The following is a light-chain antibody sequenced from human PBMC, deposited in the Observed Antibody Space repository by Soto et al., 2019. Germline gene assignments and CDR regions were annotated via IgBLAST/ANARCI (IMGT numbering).Light chain of an antibody. CDR2: GAS. J-gene: IGKJ3*01. Sequence: EIVLTQSPGTLSLSPGETATLSCRASQSLTSNFVAWYQQKPGQAPRLLVYGASYRATGIPDRFSGSGSGTDFTLTINRLEPEDFAVYYCEQYDSSPFTFGPGTKVDL. CDR3: EQYDSSPFT. V-gene: IGKV3-20*01. CDR1: QSLTSNF.